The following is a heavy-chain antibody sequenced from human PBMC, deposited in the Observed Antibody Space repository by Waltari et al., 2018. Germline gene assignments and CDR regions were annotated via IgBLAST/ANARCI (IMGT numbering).Heavy chain of an antibody. CDR3: ARDIGADSSNWYVADY. V-gene: IGHV3-23*01. J-gene: IGHJ4*02. Sequence: EVQLLESGGGLVQPGGSLRLSCAASGFTFSSYAMSWVRQAPGKGLEWVSAISGNGGSKYYADSVGGRFTISRDKSKNTVYLQMNSLRAEDTAVYFCARDIGADSSNWYVADYWGQGTLVTVSS. CDR1: GFTFSSYA. CDR2: ISGNGGSK. D-gene: IGHD6-13*01.